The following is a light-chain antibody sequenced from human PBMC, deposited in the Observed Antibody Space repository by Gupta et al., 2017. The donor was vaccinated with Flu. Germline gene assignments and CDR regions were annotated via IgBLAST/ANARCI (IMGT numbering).Light chain of an antibody. CDR3: MQGTHWPPVT. V-gene: IGKV2-30*01. J-gene: IGKJ2*01. Sequence: DVVLTQSPLSLPVTLGQPASLSCRSSQSLAYSDGNTYLNWFQQRPGQSPRRLIYKVSNRDSGVPDRFSGSGSGTDFTLKISRVEAEDVGVYYCMQGTHWPPVTFGQGTKLEIK. CDR2: KVS. CDR1: QSLAYSDGNTY.